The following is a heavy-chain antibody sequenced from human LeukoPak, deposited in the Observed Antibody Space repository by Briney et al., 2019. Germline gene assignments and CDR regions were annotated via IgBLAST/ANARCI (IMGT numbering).Heavy chain of an antibody. Sequence: SETLSLTCTVSGGSISSYYWSWIRQPPGKGLEWIGYIYYSGSTNYNPSLKSRVTISVDTSENQFSLKLSSVTAADTAVYYCARGYSYGLWYWGQGTLVTVSS. D-gene: IGHD5-18*01. J-gene: IGHJ4*02. V-gene: IGHV4-59*01. CDR2: IYYSGST. CDR1: GGSISSYY. CDR3: ARGYSYGLWY.